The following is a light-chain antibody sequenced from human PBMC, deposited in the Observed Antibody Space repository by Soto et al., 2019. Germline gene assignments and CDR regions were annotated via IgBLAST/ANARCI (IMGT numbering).Light chain of an antibody. CDR3: QQYNNWPLWT. CDR2: GAS. J-gene: IGKJ1*01. Sequence: EIEMTQSPATLSVSPGERATLSCRASQSVSSNLAWYQQKPGQAPSLLIFGASTRATGIPARFSGRGSGTEFTLTISSLQSEDFAVYYCQQYNNWPLWTFGQGTKVDIK. CDR1: QSVSSN. V-gene: IGKV3-15*01.